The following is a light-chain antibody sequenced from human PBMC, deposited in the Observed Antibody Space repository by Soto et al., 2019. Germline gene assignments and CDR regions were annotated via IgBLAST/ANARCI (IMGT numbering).Light chain of an antibody. CDR1: QSVSNRY. Sequence: EVVLTQSPGTLSLSPGEGATLSCRASQSVSNRYLAWYQQKPGQAPRLLIYGASSRATGIPDRFSGSGSGTDFTLSIGRLKPEDFAVYYCQQYGSSPITFGQGTRLEIK. CDR3: QQYGSSPIT. V-gene: IGKV3-20*01. CDR2: GAS. J-gene: IGKJ5*01.